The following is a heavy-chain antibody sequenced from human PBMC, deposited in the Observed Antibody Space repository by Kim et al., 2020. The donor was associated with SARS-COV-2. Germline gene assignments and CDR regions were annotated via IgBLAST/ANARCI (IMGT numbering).Heavy chain of an antibody. V-gene: IGHV4-39*01. CDR2: IYYSGST. J-gene: IGHJ6*02. CDR1: GGSISSSSYY. CDR3: ARLPTLSYDMDV. Sequence: SETLSLTCTVSGGSISSSSYYWGWIRQPPGKGLESIGSIYYSGSTYYNPSLKSRVTISVDTSKNQFSLKLSSVTAADTAVYYCARLPTLSYDMDVWGQGT.